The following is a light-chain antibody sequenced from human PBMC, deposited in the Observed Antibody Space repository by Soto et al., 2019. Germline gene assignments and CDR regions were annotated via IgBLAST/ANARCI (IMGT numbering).Light chain of an antibody. CDR1: QGLLHSNGYNY. Sequence: DIVRTQSPLSLPVTPGEPASISCRSSQGLLHSNGYNYLDWYLQKPGQSPQLLIYLGSNRASGVPDRFSGSGSGTDFTLKISRVEAEDVGVYYCLQHLQSWTFGPGTKVDIK. V-gene: IGKV2-28*01. J-gene: IGKJ1*01. CDR2: LGS. CDR3: LQHLQSWT.